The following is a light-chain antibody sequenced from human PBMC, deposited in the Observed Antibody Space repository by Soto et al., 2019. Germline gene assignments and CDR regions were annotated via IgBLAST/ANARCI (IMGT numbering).Light chain of an antibody. CDR3: QHYNYWPYT. Sequence: EIVRTQSPATLSQSPGERATLSCRASQTIDNTLAWYQRKPGQAPRLLIYDASTRATGVPARFSGSGSGTDFTLTISSLQSEDFAVYYCQHYNYWPYTFGQGTKVDIK. CDR1: QTIDNT. CDR2: DAS. J-gene: IGKJ2*01. V-gene: IGKV3-15*01.